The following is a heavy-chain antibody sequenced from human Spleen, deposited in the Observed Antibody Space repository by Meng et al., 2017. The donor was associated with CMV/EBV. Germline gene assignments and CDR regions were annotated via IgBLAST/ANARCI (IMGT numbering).Heavy chain of an antibody. J-gene: IGHJ4*02. CDR3: TTGKYQLLSPFDY. Sequence: GGSLRLSCAVSGFSFSDAWMNWVRQAPGKGLEWVGRIKTKTDGETTDYTAPVKCRFTISRDDLKNTLWLQMNSLKTEDTAVYYCTTGKYQLLSPFDYWGQGTLVTVSS. CDR1: GFSFSDAW. D-gene: IGHD2-2*01. CDR2: IKTKTDGETT. V-gene: IGHV3-15*01.